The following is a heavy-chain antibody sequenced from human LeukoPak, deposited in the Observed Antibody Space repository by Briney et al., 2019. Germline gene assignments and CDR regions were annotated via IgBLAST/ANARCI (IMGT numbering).Heavy chain of an antibody. CDR2: IYTSGST. CDR1: GGSISSYY. CDR3: ARRDESSGYYYWFDP. Sequence: PSETLSLTCTVSGGSISSYYWSWIRQPAGKGLEWIGRIYTSGSTNYNPSLKSRVTMSVDTSRKQFSLNLRSVTAADTAVYYCARRDESSGYYYWFDPWGQGTLVTVSS. V-gene: IGHV4-4*07. D-gene: IGHD3-22*01. J-gene: IGHJ5*02.